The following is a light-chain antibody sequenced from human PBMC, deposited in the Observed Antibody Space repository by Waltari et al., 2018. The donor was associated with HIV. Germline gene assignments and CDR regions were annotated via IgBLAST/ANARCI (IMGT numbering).Light chain of an antibody. J-gene: IGLJ1*01. V-gene: IGLV2-18*02. CDR2: EVK. Sequence: QSALTQPPSVSASPGQSVTISCTGTSSDIGAYNRFSCYLQPPGTAPKVIIYEVKNRPSGVPDRFSGSKSGSTASLTISGLQAEDEADYFCSSYKNNNTLVFGTGTKVTVL. CDR1: SSDIGAYNR. CDR3: SSYKNNNTLV.